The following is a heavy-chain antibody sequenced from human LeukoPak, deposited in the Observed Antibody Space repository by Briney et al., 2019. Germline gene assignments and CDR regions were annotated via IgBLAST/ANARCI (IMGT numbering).Heavy chain of an antibody. V-gene: IGHV3-33*01. CDR1: GFTFSSYG. J-gene: IGHJ6*02. Sequence: GGSLRLSCAASGFTFSSYGMHWVRQAPGKGLEWVAVIWYDGSNKYYADSVKGRFTISRDNSKNTLYLQMNSLRAEDTAVYYCARGPVITIFGVVDNSLRYGMGVWGQGTTVTVSS. D-gene: IGHD3-3*01. CDR3: ARGPVITIFGVVDNSLRYGMGV. CDR2: IWYDGSNK.